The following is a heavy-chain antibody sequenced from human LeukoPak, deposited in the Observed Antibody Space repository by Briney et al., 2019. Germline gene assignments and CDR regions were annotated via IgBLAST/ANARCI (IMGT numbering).Heavy chain of an antibody. D-gene: IGHD3-3*01. CDR1: GGSFSGYY. CDR3: ARRRFLEWLLYMSGVYNWFDP. J-gene: IGHJ5*02. V-gene: IGHV4-34*01. CDR2: INHSGST. Sequence: PSETLSLTCAVYGGSFSGYYWSWIRQPPGKGLEWIGEINHSGSTNYNPSLKSRVTISVDTSKNQFSLKLSSVTAADTAVYYCARRRFLEWLLYMSGVYNWFDPWGQGTLVTVSS.